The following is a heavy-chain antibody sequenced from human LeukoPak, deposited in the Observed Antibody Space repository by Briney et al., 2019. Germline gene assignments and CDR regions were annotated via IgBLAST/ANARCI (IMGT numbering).Heavy chain of an antibody. J-gene: IGHJ4*02. CDR1: GGSISSSSYY. CDR2: IYHSGST. D-gene: IGHD3-22*01. CDR3: ARWWYYYDSSGYFDY. V-gene: IGHV4-39*07. Sequence: SETLSLTCTVSGGSISSSSYYWGWIRQPPGKGLEWIGSIYHSGSTYYNPSLKSRVTISVDTSKNQFSLKLSSVTAADTAVYYCARWWYYYDSSGYFDYWGQGTLVTVSS.